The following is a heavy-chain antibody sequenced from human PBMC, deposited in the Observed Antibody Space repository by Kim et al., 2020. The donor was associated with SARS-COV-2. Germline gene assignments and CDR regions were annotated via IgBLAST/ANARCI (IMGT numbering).Heavy chain of an antibody. J-gene: IGHJ4*02. V-gene: IGHV1-69*13. CDR3: AREGGSGLRFLEWSTNYFDY. D-gene: IGHD3-3*01. CDR1: GGTFSSYA. Sequence: SVKVSCKASGGTFSSYAISWVRQAPGQGLEWMGGIIPIFGTANYAQKFQDRVTITADESTSTAYMELSSLRSEDTAVYYCAREGGSGLRFLEWSTNYFDYWGQGTLVTVSS. CDR2: IIPIFGTA.